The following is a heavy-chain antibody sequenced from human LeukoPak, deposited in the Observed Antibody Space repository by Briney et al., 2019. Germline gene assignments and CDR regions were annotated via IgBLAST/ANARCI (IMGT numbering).Heavy chain of an antibody. D-gene: IGHD2-15*01. Sequence: ASVKVSCKASGYTLTSYGISWVRQAPGQGLEWMGWISAYNGNTNYAQKLQGRVTMTTDTSTSTAYMELRSLRSDDTAVYYCARDSMYCSGGSCYSDYWGQGTLVTVSS. CDR1: GYTLTSYG. J-gene: IGHJ4*02. CDR2: ISAYNGNT. CDR3: ARDSMYCSGGSCYSDY. V-gene: IGHV1-18*01.